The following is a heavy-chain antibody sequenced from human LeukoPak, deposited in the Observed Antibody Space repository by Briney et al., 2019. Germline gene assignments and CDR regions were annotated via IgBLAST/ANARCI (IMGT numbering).Heavy chain of an antibody. Sequence: GGSLRLSCVVSGFTFSDYWMSWVRQAPGKGLEWVINIRPDGGEKYFVDSVKGRFTISRDNAKNSLHLQMDSLRVEDTAVYYCARDLNGPSFYWGQGTQVTVSS. J-gene: IGHJ4*02. V-gene: IGHV3-7*01. CDR1: GFTFSDYW. CDR3: ARDLNGPSFY. CDR2: IRPDGGEK. D-gene: IGHD2-8*01.